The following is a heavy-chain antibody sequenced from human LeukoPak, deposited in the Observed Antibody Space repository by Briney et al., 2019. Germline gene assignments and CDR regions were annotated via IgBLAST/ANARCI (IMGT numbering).Heavy chain of an antibody. CDR2: IYYSGST. CDR1: GGSISGYY. Sequence: SETLSLTCTVSGGSISGYYYNCTRPPPGKGLEWSGYIYYSGSTNYNPSLKSRVTISLDTSKNQFSLKLSSVTTGDTAVYYCARSVVTLYWYFDLWGRGTLVTVSS. D-gene: IGHD4-23*01. V-gene: IGHV4-59*01. CDR3: ARSVVTLYWYFDL. J-gene: IGHJ2*01.